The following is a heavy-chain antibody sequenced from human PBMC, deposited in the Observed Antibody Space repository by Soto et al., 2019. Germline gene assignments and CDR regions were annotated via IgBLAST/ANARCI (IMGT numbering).Heavy chain of an antibody. D-gene: IGHD2-2*01. CDR2: IVVGSGNT. CDR1: GFTFTSSA. Sequence: GASVKVSCKASGFTFTSSAVQWVRQARGQRLEWIGWIVVGSGNTNYAQKFQERVTITRDMSTSTAYMELSSLRSEDTAVYYCAADIRRYCNSTSCYFEPSYYYYGMDVWCQGITVTVS. CDR3: AADIRRYCNSTSCYFEPSYYYYGMDV. J-gene: IGHJ6*02. V-gene: IGHV1-58*01.